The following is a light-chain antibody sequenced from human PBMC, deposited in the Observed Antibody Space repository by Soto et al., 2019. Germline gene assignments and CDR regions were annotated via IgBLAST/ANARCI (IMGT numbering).Light chain of an antibody. CDR3: QSYDSSLSGLV. Sequence: QSVLTQPPSVSGAPGQRVTISCTGSSSNIGAGYDVHWYQQLPGTAPKLLIYGNSNRPSGVPDRFSGSKSGTSASLAITGLQAEDEADYYCQSYDSSLSGLVFGTVTNLTVL. V-gene: IGLV1-40*01. CDR2: GNS. J-gene: IGLJ1*01. CDR1: SSNIGAGYD.